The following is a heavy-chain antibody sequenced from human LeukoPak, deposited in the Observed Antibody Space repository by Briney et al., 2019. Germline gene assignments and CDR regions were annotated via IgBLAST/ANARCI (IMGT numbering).Heavy chain of an antibody. CDR1: GDSVSSNSAA. CDR3: ARGSTRPSFAARPHCYYYYMDV. V-gene: IGHV6-1*01. Sequence: SQTLSLTCAISGDSVSSNSAAWNWIRQSPSRGLEWLGRTYYRSKWYNDYAVSVKSRITINPDTSKNQFSLQLNSVTPEDTAVYYCARGSTRPSFAARPHCYYYYMDVWGKGTTVTVSS. CDR2: TYYRSKWYN. J-gene: IGHJ6*03. D-gene: IGHD6-6*01.